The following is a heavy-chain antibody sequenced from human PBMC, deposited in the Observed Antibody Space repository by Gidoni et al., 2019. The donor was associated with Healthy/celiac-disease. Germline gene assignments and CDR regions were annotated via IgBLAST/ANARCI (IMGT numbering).Heavy chain of an antibody. Sequence: QVQLVQAGAEVKKPGSSVKVSCKASGGTFSSYAISWVRQAPGQGLEWMGGFIPIFGTANYAQKFQGRVTITADESTSTAYMELSSLRSEDTAVYYCARAYIVVVPGHYYYYGMDVWGQGTTVTVSS. V-gene: IGHV1-69*01. CDR1: GGTFSSYA. CDR2: FIPIFGTA. CDR3: ARAYIVVVPGHYYYYGMDV. J-gene: IGHJ6*02. D-gene: IGHD2-2*01.